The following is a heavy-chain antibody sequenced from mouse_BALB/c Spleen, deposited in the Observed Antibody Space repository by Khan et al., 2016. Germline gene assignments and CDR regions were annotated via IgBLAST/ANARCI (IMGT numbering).Heavy chain of an antibody. CDR1: GFDFSRYW. CDR2: INPDSSTI. D-gene: IGHD2-10*02. Sequence: EVQLLESGGGLAQPGGSLKLSCAASGFDFSRYWMSWVRQGPGKGLEWIGEINPDSSTINYTPSLKDTSILSRDNSKNTLYLQISKVRSEDTALYYGGRAGYGGYLAYWGQGTLVTVSA. CDR3: GRAGYGGYLAY. V-gene: IGHV4-1*02. J-gene: IGHJ3*01.